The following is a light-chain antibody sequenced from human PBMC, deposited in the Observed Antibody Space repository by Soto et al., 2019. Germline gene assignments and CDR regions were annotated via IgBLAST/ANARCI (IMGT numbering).Light chain of an antibody. CDR2: GAS. J-gene: IGKJ2*01. CDR3: QQYGSSPHT. V-gene: IGKV3-20*01. CDR1: QSVSSSY. Sequence: EIVLTQSPGTLSLSPGERATLSCRASQSVSSSYLAWYQHKPGQAPRLLIYGASSRATGIPDRFSGSGSGTDFPLTLRRLEPEDFAVYYCQQYGSSPHTFGQGTNLAIK.